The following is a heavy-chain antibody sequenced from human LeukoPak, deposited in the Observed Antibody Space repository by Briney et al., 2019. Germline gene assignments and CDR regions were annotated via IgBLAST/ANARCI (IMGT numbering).Heavy chain of an antibody. D-gene: IGHD7-27*01. V-gene: IGHV4-59*12. J-gene: IGHJ4*02. CDR3: AREAASSSSGEIDF. CDR1: GGSIGRNS. Sequence: SETLSLTCTVSGGSIGRNSWNWIRQAPGKGLEWIGNIHYTGRTNYSPSLESRVTISLHTSKNQFSLRMNSVTAAETAVYYCAREAASSSSGEIDFWGQGTLVSVSS. CDR2: IHYTGRT.